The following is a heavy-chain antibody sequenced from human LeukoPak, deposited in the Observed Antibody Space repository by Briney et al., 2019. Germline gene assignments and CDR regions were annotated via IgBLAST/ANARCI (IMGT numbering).Heavy chain of an antibody. J-gene: IGHJ4*02. D-gene: IGHD6-13*01. V-gene: IGHV3-30*18. CDR2: ISYDGSNK. CDR3: AKGLYSSSWYGIDY. Sequence: GRSLRLSRAASGFTFSSYGMHWVRQAPGKGLEWVAVISYDGSNKYYADSVKGRFTISRDNSKNTLYLQMNSLRAEDTAVYYCAKGLYSSSWYGIDYWGQGTLVTVSS. CDR1: GFTFSSYG.